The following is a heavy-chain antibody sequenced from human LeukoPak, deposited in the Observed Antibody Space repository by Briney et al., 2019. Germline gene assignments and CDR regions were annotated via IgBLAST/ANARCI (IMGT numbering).Heavy chain of an antibody. CDR3: AKDWRIGYSSDWYSEGYFPH. D-gene: IGHD6-13*01. CDR1: GFTFSNYA. J-gene: IGHJ1*01. Sequence: GGSLRLSCAASGFTFSNYAMSWVRQAPGKGLEWVSGISKSGHSSYHADSVKGRFTTTRDNSQNTLYLQMNSLRVEDTALYYCAKDWRIGYSSDWYSEGYFPHWRQGTLVTVSS. CDR2: ISKSGHSS. V-gene: IGHV3-23*01.